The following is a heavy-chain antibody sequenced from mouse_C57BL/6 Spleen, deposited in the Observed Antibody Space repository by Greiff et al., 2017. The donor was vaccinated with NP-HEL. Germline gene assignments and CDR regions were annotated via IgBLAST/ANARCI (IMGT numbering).Heavy chain of an antibody. CDR1: GFTFSDYG. V-gene: IGHV5-17*01. Sequence: EVQVVESGGGLVKPGGSLKLSCAASGFTFSDYGMHWVRQAPEKGLEWVAYISSGSSTIYYADTVKGRFTISRDNAKNTLFLQMTSLRSEDTAMYYCARSGYDEGFAYWGQGTLVTVSA. D-gene: IGHD2-2*01. J-gene: IGHJ3*01. CDR3: ARSGYDEGFAY. CDR2: ISSGSSTI.